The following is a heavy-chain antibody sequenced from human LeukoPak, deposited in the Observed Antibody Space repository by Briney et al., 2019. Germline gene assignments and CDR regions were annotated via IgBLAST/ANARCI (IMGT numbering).Heavy chain of an antibody. Sequence: PSETLSLTCTVSGGSISSYYWSWIRQPPGKGLEWIGYIYYSGSTNFNPSLNGRVSISRDTTNNLFSLKLSSVTAADTAVYYCARDSGTTGEVKFDPWGQGTLVTVSS. D-gene: IGHD3-10*01. CDR2: IYYSGST. J-gene: IGHJ5*02. CDR3: ARDSGTTGEVKFDP. V-gene: IGHV4-59*12. CDR1: GGSISSYY.